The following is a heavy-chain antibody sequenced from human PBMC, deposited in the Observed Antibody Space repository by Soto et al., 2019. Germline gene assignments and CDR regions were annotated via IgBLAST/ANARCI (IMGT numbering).Heavy chain of an antibody. Sequence: EVQLVESGGGLVQPGGSLRLSCVASGIPVSSNYMTWVRQAPGKGLEWVSVLHSGGDTYYANSVKGRFTISRHDSTNTLCLKMNSLTPEDTAVYYCARDGPYYYASRMDVWGQGTTVTVAS. D-gene: IGHD3-10*01. CDR2: LHSGGDT. J-gene: IGHJ6*02. CDR3: ARDGPYYYASRMDV. CDR1: GIPVSSNY. V-gene: IGHV3-53*04.